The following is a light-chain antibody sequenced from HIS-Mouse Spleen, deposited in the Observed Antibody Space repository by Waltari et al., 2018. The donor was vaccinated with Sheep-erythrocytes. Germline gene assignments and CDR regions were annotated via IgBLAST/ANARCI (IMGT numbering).Light chain of an antibody. J-gene: IGLJ3*02. CDR1: SSDVGSYNL. CDR2: EGS. Sequence: QSALTQPASVSGSPGQSITISCTGTSSDVGSYNLVSWYQQHPVKAPKLVIYEGSKRPSRVSNRFAGTKSGNTASLTIAGLQAEDEADYYCCSYAGSSTWVFGGGTKLTVL. CDR3: CSYAGSSTWV. V-gene: IGLV2-23*01.